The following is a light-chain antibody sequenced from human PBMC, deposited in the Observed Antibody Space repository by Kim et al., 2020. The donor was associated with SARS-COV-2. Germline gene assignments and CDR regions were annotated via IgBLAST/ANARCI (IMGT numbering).Light chain of an antibody. Sequence: GQSVTISFTGTSSDVGGYNYVSWYQQHTGKAPKRMIYEVTKRPSGVPDRFSGSKSGNTASLTVSGLQAEDEADYYCSSYAGSNNLVFGGGTQLTVL. V-gene: IGLV2-8*01. J-gene: IGLJ2*01. CDR2: EVT. CDR3: SSYAGSNNLV. CDR1: SSDVGGYNY.